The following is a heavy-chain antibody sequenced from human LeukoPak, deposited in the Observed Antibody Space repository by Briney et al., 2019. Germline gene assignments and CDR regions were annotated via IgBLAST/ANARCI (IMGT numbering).Heavy chain of an antibody. D-gene: IGHD3-3*01. Sequence: PSETLSLTCAVYGGSFSGYYWSWIRQPPGKGLEWIGEINHSGSTNYNPSLKSRVTISVDRSKNQFSLKLSSVTAADTAVYYCARDYDFWSGYYLGYWGQGTLVTVSS. CDR1: GGSFSGYY. V-gene: IGHV4-34*01. CDR2: INHSGST. CDR3: ARDYDFWSGYYLGY. J-gene: IGHJ4*02.